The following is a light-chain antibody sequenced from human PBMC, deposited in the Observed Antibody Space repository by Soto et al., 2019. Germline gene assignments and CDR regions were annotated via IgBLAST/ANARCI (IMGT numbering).Light chain of an antibody. CDR2: GAS. CDR1: QSVNTKS. J-gene: IGKJ1*01. Sequence: EIVLTQSPCSLALSPGERPSLSSRASQSVNTKSLAWYQQKTGQPPRLRIHGASNRATGIPDRLSGSGSGTDFTLTISRLEPEDFAVYYCQQYGSSGTFGQGTKVDIK. CDR3: QQYGSSGT. V-gene: IGKV3-20*01.